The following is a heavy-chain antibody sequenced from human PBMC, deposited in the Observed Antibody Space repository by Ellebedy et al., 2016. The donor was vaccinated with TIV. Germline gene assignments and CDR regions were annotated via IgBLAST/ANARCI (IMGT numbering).Heavy chain of an antibody. D-gene: IGHD3-9*01. Sequence: MPSETLSLTCAVYDGSFSGYFWSWVRQPPGKGLEWIGEINPSGTTNNNPSLKNRVTISVDTPKKQFSLRLTSVTAADTAVYFCARDRGFDWLPRLLYHGVDVWGQGTSVTVSS. CDR1: DGSFSGYF. CDR2: INPSGTT. J-gene: IGHJ6*02. V-gene: IGHV4-34*01. CDR3: ARDRGFDWLPRLLYHGVDV.